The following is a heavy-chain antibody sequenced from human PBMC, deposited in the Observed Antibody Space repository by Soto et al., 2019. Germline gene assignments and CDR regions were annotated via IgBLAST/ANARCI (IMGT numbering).Heavy chain of an antibody. J-gene: IGHJ4*02. V-gene: IGHV3-21*01. CDR2: ISGTSDYI. CDR1: GFTFSSSS. Sequence: GGSLRLSCATSGFTFSSSSMNWVRQAPGKRLEWVSSISGTSDYIDYADAVKGRFTISRDNAKNSLSLQMNSLRAEDTAVYYCARDTSYYGSGSYYYFDHWGQGT. D-gene: IGHD3-10*01. CDR3: ARDTSYYGSGSYYYFDH.